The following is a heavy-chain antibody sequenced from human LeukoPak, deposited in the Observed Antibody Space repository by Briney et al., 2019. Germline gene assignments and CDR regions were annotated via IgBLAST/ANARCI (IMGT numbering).Heavy chain of an antibody. CDR1: GFTFSYYG. CDR2: IWYDGSNK. V-gene: IGHV3-33*06. Sequence: GGSLRLSCAASGFTFSYYGMHWVRQAPGKGLEWVAVIWYDGSNKYYADSVKGRFTISRDNSKNTLYLQMNSLRAEDTAVYYCAKDLRYCSSTSCYAPPGDYWGQGTLVTVSS. J-gene: IGHJ4*02. CDR3: AKDLRYCSSTSCYAPPGDY. D-gene: IGHD2-2*01.